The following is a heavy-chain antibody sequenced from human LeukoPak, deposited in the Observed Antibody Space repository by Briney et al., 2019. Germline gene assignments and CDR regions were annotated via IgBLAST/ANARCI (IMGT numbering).Heavy chain of an antibody. Sequence: SQTLSLTCAISGDSVSSNSAAWNWIRQSPSRGLEWLGRTYYRSKWYNDYAVSVKSRITINPDTSKNQFSLQLNSVTPEDTAVYYCARADYYDSSGYYYGGIHDAFDIWGQGTMVTVSS. CDR1: GDSVSSNSAA. CDR2: TYYRSKWYN. CDR3: ARADYYDSSGYYYGGIHDAFDI. V-gene: IGHV6-1*01. D-gene: IGHD3-22*01. J-gene: IGHJ3*02.